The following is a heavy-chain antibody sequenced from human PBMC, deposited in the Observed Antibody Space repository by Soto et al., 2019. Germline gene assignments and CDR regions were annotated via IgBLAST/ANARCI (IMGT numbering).Heavy chain of an antibody. CDR1: GGTFSSYA. J-gene: IGHJ6*02. CDR2: IIPIFGTA. CDR3: ARGEDIVVVVAAIGLYYYGMDV. Sequence: ASVKVSCNASGGTFSSYAISWVRQAPGQGLEWMGGIIPIFGTANYAQKFQGRVTITADKSTSTAYMELSSLRSEDTAVYYCARGEDIVVVVAAIGLYYYGMDVWGQGTTVNVYS. V-gene: IGHV1-69*06. D-gene: IGHD2-15*01.